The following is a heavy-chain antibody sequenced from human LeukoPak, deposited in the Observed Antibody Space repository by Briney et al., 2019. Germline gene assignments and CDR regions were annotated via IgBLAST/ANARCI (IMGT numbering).Heavy chain of an antibody. D-gene: IGHD4-17*01. CDR1: GFTFSSYA. CDR3: ARLAYGVPHGYYLDD. J-gene: IGHJ4*02. CDR2: ISYDGSNK. Sequence: GGSLRLSCAASGFTFSSYAMHWVRQAPGKGLEWVAVISYDGSNKYYADSVRGRFTISRDNAKNTLYLQMNSLRSEDTAVYYCARLAYGVPHGYYLDDWGQGTLVSVSS. V-gene: IGHV3-30-3*01.